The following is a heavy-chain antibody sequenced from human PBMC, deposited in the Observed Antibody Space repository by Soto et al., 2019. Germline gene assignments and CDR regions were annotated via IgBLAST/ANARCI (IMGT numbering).Heavy chain of an antibody. CDR3: AKDLLSSYYYGMDA. CDR1: GFMFGSYA. V-gene: IGHV3-23*01. D-gene: IGHD3-10*01. Sequence: EVQLLESGGGLVQPGGSLRLSCAASGFMFGSYAMSWVRQAPGKGLEWVSGISGSGTDTYYADAVKGRVTISRDNAKKPLYLQMNGLRAEDTAIYYCAKDLLSSYYYGMDAWGQGTTVTVSS. J-gene: IGHJ6*02. CDR2: ISGSGTDT.